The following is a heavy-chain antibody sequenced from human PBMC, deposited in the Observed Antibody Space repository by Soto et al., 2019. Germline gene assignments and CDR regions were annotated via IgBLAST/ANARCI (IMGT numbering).Heavy chain of an antibody. CDR3: TSFDSNGYYPQNHY. CDR1: GGSFSSFS. J-gene: IGHJ4*02. Sequence: QVILAQSGAEVKKPGSSVKVSCKVSGGSFSSFSINWVRQAHGQRFEWMGGIIPILGTANFTQKFQDRVTFTADESTATAYMTLSSLTSDDTAFYYCTSFDSNGYYPQNHYWGPGTQVTVSS. D-gene: IGHD3-22*01. V-gene: IGHV1-69*01. CDR2: IIPILGTA.